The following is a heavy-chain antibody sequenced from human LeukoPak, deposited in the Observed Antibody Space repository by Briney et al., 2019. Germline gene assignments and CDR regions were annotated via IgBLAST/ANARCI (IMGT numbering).Heavy chain of an antibody. V-gene: IGHV4-30-4*08. Sequence: SETLSLTCTVSGGSISSGDYYWSWIRQPPGKGLEWIGYIYYSGSTYYNPSLKSRVTISVDTSKNQFSLKLSSVTAADTAVYYCARDQVLRFLEWAVWGQGTLVTVSS. D-gene: IGHD3-3*01. CDR1: GGSISSGDYY. J-gene: IGHJ4*02. CDR3: ARDQVLRFLEWAV. CDR2: IYYSGST.